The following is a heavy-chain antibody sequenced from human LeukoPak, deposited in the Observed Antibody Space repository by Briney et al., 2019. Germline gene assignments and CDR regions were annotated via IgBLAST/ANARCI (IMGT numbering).Heavy chain of an antibody. V-gene: IGHV1-18*01. CDR2: ISAYNGNT. D-gene: IGHD2-15*01. Sequence: ASVKVSCKASGYTFTSYGISWVRQAPGQGLEWMGRISAYNGNTNYAQKLQGRVTMTTDTSTSTAYMELRSLRSDDTAVYYCARDGGYPGYNWFDPWGQGTLVTVSS. CDR3: ARDGGYPGYNWFDP. CDR1: GYTFTSYG. J-gene: IGHJ5*02.